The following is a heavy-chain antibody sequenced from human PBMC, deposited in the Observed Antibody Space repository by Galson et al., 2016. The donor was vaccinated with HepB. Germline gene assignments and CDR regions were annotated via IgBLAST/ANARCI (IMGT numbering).Heavy chain of an antibody. V-gene: IGHV3-11*04. CDR1: GSTFSDFY. CDR2: ISGFSTMI. D-gene: IGHD3-22*01. J-gene: IGHJ6*02. Sequence: SLRLSCAASGSTFSDFYMTWIRQSPGKGLEWLSYISGFSTMIHYAESVKGRFTISRDNAKNSLYLEMDSLRAEDTAVYYCATTDYYDSDHFYTHSDLDVWGQGTTVTVSS. CDR3: ATTDYYDSDHFYTHSDLDV.